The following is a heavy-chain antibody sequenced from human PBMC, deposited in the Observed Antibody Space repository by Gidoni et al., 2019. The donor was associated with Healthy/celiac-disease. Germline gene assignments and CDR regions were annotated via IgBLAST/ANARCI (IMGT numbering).Heavy chain of an antibody. Sequence: EVQLVESGGGLVKPGGSLSLSCAASGSTCGNPWMHWVGQAPGKGLEWVGRIKSKTDGGTTDYAAPVKGRFTISRDDSKNTLYLQMNSLKTEDTAVYYCTAQLRYFDWSTSSYGMDVWGQGTTVTVSS. D-gene: IGHD3-9*01. CDR1: GSTCGNPW. CDR3: TAQLRYFDWSTSSYGMDV. J-gene: IGHJ6*02. V-gene: IGHV3-15*01. CDR2: IKSKTDGGTT.